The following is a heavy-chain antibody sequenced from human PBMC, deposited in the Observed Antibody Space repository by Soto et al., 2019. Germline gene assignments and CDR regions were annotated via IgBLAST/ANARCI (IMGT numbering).Heavy chain of an antibody. D-gene: IGHD3-9*01. J-gene: IGHJ4*02. V-gene: IGHV3-7*04. CDR1: GFSFSSYW. Sequence: EVQLVQSEGGLVQAGGSLRLSCAASGFSFSSYWMSWVRQAPGKGLEWVASINQDGSEKYSVDSVKGRFTISRDSAKTSLYLQMDSLGAEDTAVYYCARDFDRTPGIYWGQGTLVTVSS. CDR2: INQDGSEK. CDR3: ARDFDRTPGIY.